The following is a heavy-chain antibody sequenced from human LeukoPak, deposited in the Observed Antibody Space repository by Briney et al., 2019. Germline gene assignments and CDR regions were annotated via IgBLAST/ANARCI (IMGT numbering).Heavy chain of an antibody. CDR1: GFTFSDYD. D-gene: IGHD3-10*01. Sequence: GGSLRLSCAASGFTFSDYDMHWVRQAPGKGLEWVAVIWYDGSNKYYADSVKGRFAISRDNSKNTLYLQMNSLRAEGTGVYYCARVASGSYYPDYWGQGTLVTVSS. CDR2: IWYDGSNK. V-gene: IGHV3-33*01. CDR3: ARVASGSYYPDY. J-gene: IGHJ4*02.